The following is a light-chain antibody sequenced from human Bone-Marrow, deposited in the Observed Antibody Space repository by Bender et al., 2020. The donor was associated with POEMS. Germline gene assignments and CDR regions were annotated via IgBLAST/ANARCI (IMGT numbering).Light chain of an antibody. J-gene: IGLJ3*02. CDR3: QAWGRDTWGV. V-gene: IGLV2-11*01. Sequence: QSALTQPRSVSGSPGQSVTISCTGTSNDVGGYNYVAWYQQHPGKAPKIMIYDVTERPSGVPDRFSGSNSGNIATLTISGTQALDEADYYCQAWGRDTWGVFGGGSKLTVL. CDR2: DVT. CDR1: SNDVGGYNY.